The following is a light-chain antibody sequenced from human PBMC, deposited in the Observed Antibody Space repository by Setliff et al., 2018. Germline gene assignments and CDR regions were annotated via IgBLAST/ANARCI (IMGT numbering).Light chain of an antibody. CDR2: DVS. CDR3: VSYTNSATLV. Sequence: LTQPASVSGSPGQSVTISCTGTSSDIGGYNYVSWYQQHPGKAPKLMIYDVSIRPSGVSTRFSGSKSANTASLTISGLQAEDGADYYCVSYTNSATLVFGGGT. J-gene: IGLJ2*01. V-gene: IGLV2-14*03. CDR1: SSDIGGYNY.